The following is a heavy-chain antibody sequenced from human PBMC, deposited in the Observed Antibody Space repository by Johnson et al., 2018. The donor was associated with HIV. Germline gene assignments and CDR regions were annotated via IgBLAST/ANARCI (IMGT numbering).Heavy chain of an antibody. V-gene: IGHV3-72*01. J-gene: IGHJ3*02. CDR1: GFTFSDHY. Sequence: VQLVESGGGLVQPGGSLRLSCAASGFTFSDHYMDWVRQAPGKGLEWVGRTRNKANSYTTEYAASVKGRFTISRDNARNLLFLQMNTLRAEDTAVYYCAKDIASGYTNGGTLDIWGQGTMVTVSS. CDR2: TRNKANSYTT. D-gene: IGHD6-19*01. CDR3: AKDIASGYTNGGTLDI.